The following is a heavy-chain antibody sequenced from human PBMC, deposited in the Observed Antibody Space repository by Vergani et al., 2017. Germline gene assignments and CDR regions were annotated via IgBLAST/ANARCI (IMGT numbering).Heavy chain of an antibody. CDR3: AIGDYGILTGYRY. Sequence: QVQVVQSGAEVKKSGASVKVSCKTSGYTFSNCYMHWVRQAPGQGLEWMGIINPSGGHTNYAQKFQGRVTMTRDTSTSTVYMELSSLRSEDTAIYYCAIGDYGILTGYRYWGQGTLVTVSA. CDR2: INPSGGHT. J-gene: IGHJ4*02. CDR1: GYTFSNCY. V-gene: IGHV1-46*03. D-gene: IGHD3-9*01.